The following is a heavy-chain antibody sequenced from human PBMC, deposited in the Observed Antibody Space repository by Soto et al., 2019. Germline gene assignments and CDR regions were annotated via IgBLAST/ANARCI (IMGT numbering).Heavy chain of an antibody. J-gene: IGHJ3*02. CDR3: ARSAQWNAFDI. Sequence: QVQLQESGPGLVKPSETLSLNCTVAGGSISSVHYYWSWIRQHPGKGLEWIGYLSYSGSTVYNPSLRSRLTVSVDTSKNRFSLKLTSVTAADTAADYCARSAQWNAFDIWGQGTMVIVSS. D-gene: IGHD2-8*01. CDR1: GGSISSVHYY. V-gene: IGHV4-31*03. CDR2: LSYSGST.